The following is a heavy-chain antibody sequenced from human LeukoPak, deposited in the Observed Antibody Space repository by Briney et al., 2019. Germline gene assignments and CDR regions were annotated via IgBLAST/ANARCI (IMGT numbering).Heavy chain of an antibody. CDR1: GGTFSSYA. CDR3: AREENTAMVLRP. Sequence: ASEKVSCKASGGTFSSYAISWVRQAPGQGLEWMGGIIPIFGTANYAQKFQGRVTITADESTSTAYMELSSLRSEDTAVYYCAREENTAMVLRPWGQGTLVTVSS. CDR2: IIPIFGTA. D-gene: IGHD5-18*01. J-gene: IGHJ5*02. V-gene: IGHV1-69*13.